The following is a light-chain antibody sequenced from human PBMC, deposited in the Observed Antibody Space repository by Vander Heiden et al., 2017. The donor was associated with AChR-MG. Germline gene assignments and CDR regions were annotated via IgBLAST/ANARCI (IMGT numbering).Light chain of an antibody. J-gene: IGLJ1*01. CDR3: SSFITSSTLGV. CDR1: SRDVGGYNF. CDR2: EVK. V-gene: IGLV2-14*01. Sequence: QSALTQPASVSVPPGPPLTISCTGTSRDVGGYNFVAWYQLQPGKVPKLIIYEVKNRPSGVSNRFSGSKSGNTASMTISGLQAEDEADYYCSSFITSSTLGVFGTGTTVTVL.